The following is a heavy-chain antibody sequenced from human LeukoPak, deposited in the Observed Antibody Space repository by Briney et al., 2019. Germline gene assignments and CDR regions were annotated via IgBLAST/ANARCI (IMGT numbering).Heavy chain of an antibody. CDR3: ASFLEWFVDYYGMDV. Sequence: GGSLRPSCAASGFTFSSYSMNWVRQAPGKGLEGVSSISSSSSYIYYADSVKGRFTISRDNAKNSLYLQMNSLRAEDTAVYYCASFLEWFVDYYGMDVWGQGTTVTVSS. J-gene: IGHJ6*02. CDR1: GFTFSSYS. D-gene: IGHD3-3*01. V-gene: IGHV3-21*01. CDR2: ISSSSSYI.